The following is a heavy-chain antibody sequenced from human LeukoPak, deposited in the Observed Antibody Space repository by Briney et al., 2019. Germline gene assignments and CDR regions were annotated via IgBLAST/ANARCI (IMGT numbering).Heavy chain of an antibody. V-gene: IGHV4-39*07. CDR1: GGSISSSSYY. CDR3: ARNDIEGSTSCCDDAFDI. D-gene: IGHD2-2*01. Sequence: PSETLSLTCTVSGGSISSSSYYWGWIRQPPGKGLEWIGSIYYSGSTYYNPSLKSRVTISVDTSKNQFSLKLSSVTAADTAVYYCARNDIEGSTSCCDDAFDIWGQGTMVTVSS. CDR2: IYYSGST. J-gene: IGHJ3*02.